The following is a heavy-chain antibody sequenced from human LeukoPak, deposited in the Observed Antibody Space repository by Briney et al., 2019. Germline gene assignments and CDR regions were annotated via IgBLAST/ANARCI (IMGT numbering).Heavy chain of an antibody. CDR2: IYSGGST. V-gene: IGHV3-53*01. CDR3: AKDMDSSGYYLVPSLFDY. D-gene: IGHD3-22*01. J-gene: IGHJ4*02. CDR1: GFTVSSNY. Sequence: QAGGSLRLSCAASGFTVSSNYMSCVRQAPGKGLEWVSVIYSGGSTYYADSVKGRFTISRDNSKNTLYLQMNSLRAEDTAVYYCAKDMDSSGYYLVPSLFDYWGQGTLVTVSS.